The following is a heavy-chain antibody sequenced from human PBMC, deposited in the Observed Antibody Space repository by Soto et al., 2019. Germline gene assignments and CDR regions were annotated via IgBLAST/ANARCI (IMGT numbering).Heavy chain of an antibody. CDR2: ISGSGGST. D-gene: IGHD6-19*01. V-gene: IGHV3-23*01. CDR3: AQDRSGWYGADY. J-gene: IGHJ4*02. Sequence: GWSLRLSCAASELTFSSYAMSWVRQAPGKGLEWVSAISGSGGSTYYADSVKGRFTTSRDNSKNTLYLQMNSLRAEDTAVYYWAQDRSGWYGADYWGQGAMLIVSS. CDR1: ELTFSSYA.